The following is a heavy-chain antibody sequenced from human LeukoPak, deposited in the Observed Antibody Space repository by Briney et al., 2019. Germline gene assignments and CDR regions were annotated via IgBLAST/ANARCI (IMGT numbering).Heavy chain of an antibody. D-gene: IGHD4-17*01. CDR1: GFTFSSYA. J-gene: IGHJ6*03. CDR2: ISYDGSNK. CDR3: ARDRDYGVDDYYYYYMDV. Sequence: GGSLRLSCAASGFTFSSYAMHWVRQAPGKGLEWVAVISYDGSNKHYADSVKGRFTISRDNSKNTLYLQMNSLRAEDTAVYYCARDRDYGVDDYYYYYMDVWGKGTTVTVSS. V-gene: IGHV3-30*01.